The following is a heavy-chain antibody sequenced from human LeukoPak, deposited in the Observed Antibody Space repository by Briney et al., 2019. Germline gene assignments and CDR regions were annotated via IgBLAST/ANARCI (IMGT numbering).Heavy chain of an antibody. CDR1: GFTFSSYA. CDR3: AREPQKWLVRYFDY. CDR2: IKQDGSEK. D-gene: IGHD6-19*01. J-gene: IGHJ4*02. V-gene: IGHV3-7*01. Sequence: PGGSLRLSCVASGFTFSSYAMSWVRQAPGKGLEWVANIKQDGSEKYYVDSVKGRFTISRDNAKNSLYLQMNSLRAEDTAVYYCAREPQKWLVRYFDYWGQGTLVTVSS.